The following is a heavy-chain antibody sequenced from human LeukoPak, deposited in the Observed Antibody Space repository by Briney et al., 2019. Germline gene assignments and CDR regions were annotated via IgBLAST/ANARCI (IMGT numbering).Heavy chain of an antibody. Sequence: SGGSLRLSCVASGFIFSYFGMHWVRQAPGKGLEWVAFILYDGSNEYYAESVKERFTISRHNSKNTLYLQMNSLRVEDTAAYYCAKIEGKYQLANIPDSWGQGTLVTVSS. J-gene: IGHJ4*02. CDR3: AKIEGKYQLANIPDS. CDR1: GFIFSYFG. D-gene: IGHD2-2*01. CDR2: ILYDGSNE. V-gene: IGHV3-30*02.